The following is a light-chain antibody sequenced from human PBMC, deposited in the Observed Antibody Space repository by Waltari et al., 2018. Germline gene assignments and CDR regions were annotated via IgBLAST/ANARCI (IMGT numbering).Light chain of an antibody. J-gene: IGLJ2*01. Sequence: WDQQQPRKAAELIIVDVSNRTSGGSSRFSGSKAGNTAALTSSGLQAEDDADYYCSSYPSSSTLVFVGGTKVTVL. CDR2: DVS. V-gene: IGLV2-14*03. CDR3: SSYPSSSTLV.